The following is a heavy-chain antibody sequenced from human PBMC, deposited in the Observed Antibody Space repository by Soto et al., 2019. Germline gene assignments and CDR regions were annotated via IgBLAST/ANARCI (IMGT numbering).Heavy chain of an antibody. CDR3: ARRGGREYFDL. CDR2: IYPGDSDT. V-gene: IGHV5-51*01. CDR1: GYRFTSNL. J-gene: IGHJ2*01. D-gene: IGHD3-16*01. Sequence: GESLKISCQGSGYRFTSNLICWVRQMPGKGLEWMGIIYPGDSDTRYSPSFQGQVTISADRSISTTYLQWSSLKASDTAMYYCARRGGREYFDLFGGGTPVTVSS.